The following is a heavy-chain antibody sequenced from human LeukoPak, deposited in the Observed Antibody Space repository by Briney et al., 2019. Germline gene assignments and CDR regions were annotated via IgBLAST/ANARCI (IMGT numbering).Heavy chain of an antibody. J-gene: IGHJ4*02. D-gene: IGHD2-2*01. CDR1: GFTFSSYA. Sequence: TGGSLRLSCAASGFTFSSYAMSWVRQAPGKGLEWVSAISGSGGSTYYADSVKGRFTISRDNSKNTLYLQMNSLRAEDTAVYYCAKEATSCSSTGCYPYYFDYWGQGTLVTVSS. CDR3: AKEATSCSSTGCYPYYFDY. V-gene: IGHV3-23*01. CDR2: ISGSGGST.